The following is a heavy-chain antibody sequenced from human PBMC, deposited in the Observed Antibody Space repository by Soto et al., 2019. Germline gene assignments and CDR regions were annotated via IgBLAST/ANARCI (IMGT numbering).Heavy chain of an antibody. CDR1: DESVTSPGNY. V-gene: IGHV4-31*11. Sequence: VQLQESGPGLVKPSQTLSLTCAVSDESVTSPGNYWNWIRQRPDTGLEWIGYISSGGSPFYNPSLQSRVSLSLDTSNNIFSLTLNSVTAADTAVYYCAINHCAGGGCYDRDYWVQGTRVTVSS. D-gene: IGHD2-15*01. CDR2: ISSGGSP. J-gene: IGHJ1*01. CDR3: AINHCAGGGCYDRDY.